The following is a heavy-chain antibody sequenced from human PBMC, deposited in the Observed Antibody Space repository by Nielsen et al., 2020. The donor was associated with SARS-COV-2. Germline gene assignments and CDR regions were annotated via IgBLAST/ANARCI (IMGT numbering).Heavy chain of an antibody. D-gene: IGHD3-3*01. CDR3: ARGRRGYYDFWSGYYTGDY. Sequence: ASVKVSCKASGYTFTSYDINWVRQATGQGLEWMGIINPSGGSTTYAQKFQGSVTLTRDTSTSTVYMELSSLRTEDTAVYYCARGRRGYYDFWSGYYTGDYWGQGTLVTVSS. J-gene: IGHJ4*02. CDR1: GYTFTSYD. V-gene: IGHV1-46*01. CDR2: INPSGGST.